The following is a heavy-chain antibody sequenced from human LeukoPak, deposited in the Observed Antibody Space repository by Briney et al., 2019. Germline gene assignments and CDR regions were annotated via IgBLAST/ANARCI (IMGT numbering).Heavy chain of an antibody. V-gene: IGHV3-23*01. CDR1: GFTFSSYA. Sequence: PGGSLRLSCAASGFTFSSYAMSWVRQAPGKGLEWVSDISASGSSTYSAGSVRGRFTISRDNSKNTLYLQMNSLRAEDTAVYYCAKATRGSSGYYSHYWGQGTLVTVSS. CDR3: AKATRGSSGYYSHY. CDR2: ISASGSST. J-gene: IGHJ4*02. D-gene: IGHD3-22*01.